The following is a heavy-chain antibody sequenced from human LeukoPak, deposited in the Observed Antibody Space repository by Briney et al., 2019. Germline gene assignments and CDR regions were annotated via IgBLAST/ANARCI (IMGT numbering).Heavy chain of an antibody. D-gene: IGHD6-13*01. CDR3: ARVRPGIAAAGPPNWFDP. CDR2: ISAYNGNT. V-gene: IGHV1-18*01. Sequence: ASVKVSCKASGYTFTSYGISWVRQAPGQGLEWMGWISAYNGNTNYAQKLQGRVTMTTDTSTSTAYMELRSLRSDDTAVYYCARVRPGIAAAGPPNWFDPWGQGTLVTVSS. CDR1: GYTFTSYG. J-gene: IGHJ5*02.